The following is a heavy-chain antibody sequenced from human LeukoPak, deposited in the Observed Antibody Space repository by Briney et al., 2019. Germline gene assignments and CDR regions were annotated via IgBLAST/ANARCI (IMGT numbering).Heavy chain of an antibody. D-gene: IGHD6-13*01. Sequence: SETLSLTCAVYGGSFSGYYWSWIRQPPGKGLEWIGEINHSGSTNYNPSLKSRVTISVDTSKNQFSLKLSSVTAADTAVYYCARVEQQLVMGKMVYYYYYMDVWGKGTTVTISS. CDR1: GGSFSGYY. CDR2: INHSGST. V-gene: IGHV4-34*01. J-gene: IGHJ6*03. CDR3: ARVEQQLVMGKMVYYYYYMDV.